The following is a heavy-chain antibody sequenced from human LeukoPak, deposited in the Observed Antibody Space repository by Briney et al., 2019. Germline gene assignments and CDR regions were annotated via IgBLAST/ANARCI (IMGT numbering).Heavy chain of an antibody. CDR3: ARDRYLTYNDILSGYYSSWFDP. CDR1: GYTLSGHY. V-gene: IGHV1-2*02. D-gene: IGHD3-9*01. Sequence: GASVKVSCKASGYTLSGHYMHWVRQAPGQGLEWMGWINPDSGDTNLAPKFQGRVTMTRDTSISTAYMELRRLTSDDTAVYYCARDRYLTYNDILSGYYSSWFDPWGQGTPVTVSS. CDR2: INPDSGDT. J-gene: IGHJ5*02.